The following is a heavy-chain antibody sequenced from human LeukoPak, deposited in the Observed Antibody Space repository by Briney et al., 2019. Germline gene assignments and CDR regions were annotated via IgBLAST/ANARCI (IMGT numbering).Heavy chain of an antibody. CDR2: IRSRANSYVT. J-gene: IGHJ1*01. D-gene: IGHD6-19*01. V-gene: IGHV3-73*01. CDR3: AKDGVVAGFQH. CDR1: GFSFSGSA. Sequence: GGSLRLSCAASGFSFSGSAIHWVRQASGKGLEWLGRIRSRANSYVTVYTESATGRFTISRDNSKNTLYLQMNSLRAEDTAVYYCAKDGVVAGFQHWGQGTLVTVSS.